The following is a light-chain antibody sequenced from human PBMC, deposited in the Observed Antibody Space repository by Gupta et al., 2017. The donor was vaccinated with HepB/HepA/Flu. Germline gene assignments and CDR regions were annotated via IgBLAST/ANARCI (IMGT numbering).Light chain of an antibody. CDR3: QQRSNWPPLT. CDR1: QSVDTY. Sequence: EIVLTQSPATLSLSPGERATLSCRASQSVDTYLAWYQHKPGQAPRLLIYEASRRAAGIPARFSGSGSGTDFTLTITSLEPEDFVIYYCQQRSNWPPLTFGGGTKLEIK. V-gene: IGKV3-11*01. J-gene: IGKJ4*01. CDR2: EAS.